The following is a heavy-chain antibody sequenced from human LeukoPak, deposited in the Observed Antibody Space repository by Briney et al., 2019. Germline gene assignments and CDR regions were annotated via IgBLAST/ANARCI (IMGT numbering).Heavy chain of an antibody. CDR3: AKDRYYCTNGVCPSDY. J-gene: IGHJ4*02. CDR2: ISGSGDIT. D-gene: IGHD2-8*01. CDR1: GFTFSSYA. Sequence: GGSLRLSCAASGFTFSSYAMTWVRQAPGKGLEWVSAISGSGDITYYADSVKGRFTISRDNSKNTLFLQMDSLRVEDTAVHYCAKDRYYCTNGVCPSDYWGQGTLVTVSS. V-gene: IGHV3-23*01.